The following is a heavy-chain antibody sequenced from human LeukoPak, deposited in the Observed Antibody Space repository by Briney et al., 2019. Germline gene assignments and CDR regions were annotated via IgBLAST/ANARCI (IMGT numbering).Heavy chain of an antibody. CDR3: ARVPQLGSIHFDY. V-gene: IGHV4-30-4*08. D-gene: IGHD7-27*01. CDR2: IYYSGST. CDR1: GGPISSYY. Sequence: KPSETLSLTCTVSGGPISSYYWSWIRQPPGKGLEWIGYIYYSGSTYYNPSLKSRVTISVDTSKNQFSLKLSSVTAADTAVYYCARVPQLGSIHFDYWGQGTLLTVSS. J-gene: IGHJ4*02.